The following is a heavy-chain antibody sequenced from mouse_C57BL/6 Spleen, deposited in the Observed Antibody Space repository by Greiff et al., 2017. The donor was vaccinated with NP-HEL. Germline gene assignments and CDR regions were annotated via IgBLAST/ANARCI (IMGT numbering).Heavy chain of an antibody. CDR3: SRSPAWFAY. CDR1: GYTFTSYW. Sequence: QVQLQQPGAELVKPGASVKLSCKASGYTFTSYWMHWVKQRPGQGLEWIGMIHPNSGSTKYNEKFKSKATLTVDKSSSTAYMQLSSLTSEDSAFYYCSRSPAWFAYWGQGTLVTVSA. CDR2: IHPNSGST. J-gene: IGHJ3*01. V-gene: IGHV1-64*01.